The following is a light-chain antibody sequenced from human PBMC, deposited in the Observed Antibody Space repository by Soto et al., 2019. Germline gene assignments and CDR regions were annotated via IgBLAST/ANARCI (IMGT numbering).Light chain of an antibody. CDR2: GAS. CDR3: QQYSNYRVT. CDR1: QTVSSSY. Sequence: ENVLTQSPGTLSLSPGERATLSCRASQTVSSSYLTWYQQRPGQPPRILIYGASKRDTGIPDRFSGIGSGTDFTLAISRLEPEDFAMYYCQQYSNYRVTFGQGTKVDIK. J-gene: IGKJ1*01. V-gene: IGKV3-20*01.